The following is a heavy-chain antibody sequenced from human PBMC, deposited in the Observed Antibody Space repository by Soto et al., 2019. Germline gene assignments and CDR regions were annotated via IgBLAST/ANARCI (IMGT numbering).Heavy chain of an antibody. D-gene: IGHD2-2*01. J-gene: IGHJ4*02. Sequence: GGSLRPSCAASGFTFSSYGMHWVRQAPGKGLEWVAVIWYDGSNKYYADSVKGRFTISRDNSKNTLYLQMNSLRAEDTAVYYCAREYCSSTSCYRGDSSFDYWGQGTLVTVSS. CDR2: IWYDGSNK. V-gene: IGHV3-33*08. CDR3: AREYCSSTSCYRGDSSFDY. CDR1: GFTFSSYG.